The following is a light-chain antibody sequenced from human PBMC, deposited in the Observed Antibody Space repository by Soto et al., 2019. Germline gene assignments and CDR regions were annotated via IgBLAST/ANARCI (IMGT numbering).Light chain of an antibody. Sequence: DIQMTQSPSSLSAAVGDIVTVTCRASQTISTNLNWYQQKPGKAPNLLISAASSLQSGVPSRFSGSGSGTEFTLTSSTLQPEDFATCYCQQSYSDPPSFGGGTKVE. V-gene: IGKV1-39*01. CDR2: AAS. CDR3: QQSYSDPPS. CDR1: QTISTN. J-gene: IGKJ4*01.